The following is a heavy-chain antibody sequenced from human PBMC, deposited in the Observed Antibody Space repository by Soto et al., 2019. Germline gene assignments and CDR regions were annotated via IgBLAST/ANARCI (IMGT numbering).Heavy chain of an antibody. J-gene: IGHJ3*02. CDR3: ARDRSDSSRADSFDI. CDR1: GFTFRSYT. D-gene: IGHD6-25*01. Sequence: TGGSLRLSCVASGFTFRSYTMNWVRRAPGKGLEWVSAIRGFSPYTYYADSVKGRFTISRDDSRNTVYLQMNSLTTEDTAVYFCARDRSDSSRADSFDIWGQGTMVTVSS. CDR2: IRGFSPYT. V-gene: IGHV3-21*04.